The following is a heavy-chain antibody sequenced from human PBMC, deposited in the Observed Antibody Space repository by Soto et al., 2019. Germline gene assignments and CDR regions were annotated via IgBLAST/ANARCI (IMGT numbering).Heavy chain of an antibody. J-gene: IGHJ3*01. V-gene: IGHV3-53*01. Sequence: DVQLVESGGGLIQPGESLRLSCAAFGLTISGKKYVAWVRQAPGKGLEWVSALYDVDGSFYADSVKGRFTTSSDSSKTTVYLQTNDLRPDDTAVYYCATWHEREHAYDVWGQGTTVTFSS. CDR1: GLTISGKKY. CDR3: ATWHEREHAYDV. D-gene: IGHD1-1*01. CDR2: LYDVDGS.